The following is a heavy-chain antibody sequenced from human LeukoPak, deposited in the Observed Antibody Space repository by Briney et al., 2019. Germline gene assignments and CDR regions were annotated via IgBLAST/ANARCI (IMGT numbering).Heavy chain of an antibody. D-gene: IGHD6-19*01. J-gene: IGHJ5*02. Sequence: GGSLRLSCAASGFTFSSYWMSWARQAPGKGLEWVANIKQDGSEKYYVDSVKGRFTISRDNAKNSLYLQMNSLRAEDTAVYHCARDPNSSGWSIPNWFDPWGQGTLVTVSS. V-gene: IGHV3-7*01. CDR3: ARDPNSSGWSIPNWFDP. CDR1: GFTFSSYW. CDR2: IKQDGSEK.